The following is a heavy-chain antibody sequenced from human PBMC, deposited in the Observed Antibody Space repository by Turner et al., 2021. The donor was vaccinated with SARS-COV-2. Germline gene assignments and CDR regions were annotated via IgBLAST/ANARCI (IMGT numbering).Heavy chain of an antibody. V-gene: IGHV4-34*01. CDR2: INHGEST. CDR3: ARSGWSLWYFDY. J-gene: IGHJ4*02. Sequence: QVQLQQWRAGLLKPSETLSLTCAVYGGSFSGYYWSWIRQPPGKGLEWIGEINHGESTNYNPSLKSRVTISVDTSKNQFSLKLSSVTAADTAVYYCARSGWSLWYFDYWGQGTLVTVSS. D-gene: IGHD6-19*01. CDR1: GGSFSGYY.